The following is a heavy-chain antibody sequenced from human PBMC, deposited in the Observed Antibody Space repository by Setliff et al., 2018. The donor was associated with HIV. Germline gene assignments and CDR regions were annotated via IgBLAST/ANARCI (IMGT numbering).Heavy chain of an antibody. CDR2: IYPSGRT. V-gene: IGHV4-30-2*06. CDR1: GDSMSSGDYS. D-gene: IGHD1-26*01. CDR3: ARDPKYYYKYFQY. J-gene: IGHJ1*01. Sequence: SETLSLTCAVSGDSMSSGDYSWNWIRQSPGKGLEWIGYIYPSGRTYYNPSLKNRVTMSIDRSKKQFSLNLSSVTAADTALYFCARDPKYYYKYFQYWGPGTLVTVSS.